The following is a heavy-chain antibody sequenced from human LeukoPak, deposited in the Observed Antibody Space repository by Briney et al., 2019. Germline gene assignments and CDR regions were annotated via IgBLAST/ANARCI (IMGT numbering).Heavy chain of an antibody. CDR3: ARGSRDFWSGYYY. D-gene: IGHD3-3*01. J-gene: IGHJ4*02. CDR1: GGTFSSYA. CDR2: IIPIFGTA. V-gene: IGHV1-69*13. Sequence: ASVKVSCKASGGTFSSYAISWVRPAPGQGLEWMGGIIPIFGTANYAQTFQGRVTITADESTSTAYMELSRLRSEDTAVYYCARGSRDFWSGYYYWGQGALVTFSS.